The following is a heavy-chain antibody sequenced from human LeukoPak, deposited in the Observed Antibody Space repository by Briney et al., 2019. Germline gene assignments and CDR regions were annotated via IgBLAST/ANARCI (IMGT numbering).Heavy chain of an antibody. V-gene: IGHV4-4*09. Sequence: SETLSLTCTVSGGSISGHYWSWMRQPPGKGLEWIGYIYTSGSTNYNPSLKIRVTISVDTSKNQFSLKLTSVTAADTAVYYCAIHAQRLVTGYDYSGQGTLVTVSS. CDR1: GGSISGHY. CDR2: IYTSGST. J-gene: IGHJ4*02. CDR3: AIHAQRLVTGYDY. D-gene: IGHD6-13*01.